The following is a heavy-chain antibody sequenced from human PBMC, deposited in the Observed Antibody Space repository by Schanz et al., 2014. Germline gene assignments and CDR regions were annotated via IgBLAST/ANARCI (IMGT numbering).Heavy chain of an antibody. CDR3: EILPGPRSTLIVSELALDY. J-gene: IGHJ4*01. V-gene: IGHV1-69*04. D-gene: IGHD3-22*01. CDR2: IIPILGIA. Sequence: KASGGTFSSYAISWVRQAPGQGLEWMGRIIPILGIANYAPQFQGRVTITADKFTNTAFFELSSLKSEDTDVYYCEILPGPRSTLIVSELALDYSG. CDR1: GGTFSSYA.